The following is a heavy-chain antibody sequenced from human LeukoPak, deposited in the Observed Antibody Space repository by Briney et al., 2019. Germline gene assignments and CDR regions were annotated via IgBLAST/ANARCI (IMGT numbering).Heavy chain of an antibody. D-gene: IGHD2-21*01. CDR3: ARDDCGDTCYPGGY. V-gene: IGHV1-3*01. CDR2: IQAGNGDT. Sequence: GSSVRLSCNASGYIFTTYVVHWVRQAPGHRPEWMGWIQAGNGDTKYSQNFQGRLTITRDTSASTVYMELSSLTSEDTAIYYCARDDCGDTCYPGGYWGQGTLVTVSS. CDR1: GYIFTTYV. J-gene: IGHJ4*02.